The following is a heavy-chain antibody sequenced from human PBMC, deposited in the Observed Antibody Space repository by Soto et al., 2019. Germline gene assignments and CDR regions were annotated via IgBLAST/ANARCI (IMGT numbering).Heavy chain of an antibody. J-gene: IGHJ4*02. CDR1: GYGFTTYG. CDR3: ARGRYGDY. D-gene: IGHD1-1*01. CDR2: ISAHNGNT. V-gene: IGHV1-18*01. Sequence: QVHLVQSGAEVKKPGASVKVSCKGSGYGFTTYGITWVRQAPGQGLEWMAWISAHNGNTNYAQKLQGRVTVTRDTXXXXXXXELRSLRSDDTAVYYCARGRYGDYWGQGALVTVSS.